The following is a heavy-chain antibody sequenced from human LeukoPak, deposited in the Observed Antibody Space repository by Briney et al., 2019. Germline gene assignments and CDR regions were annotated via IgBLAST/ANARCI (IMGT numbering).Heavy chain of an antibody. CDR1: GFTFSNYA. CDR3: ARAQAYYDILTGYYSGYLDY. D-gene: IGHD3-9*01. J-gene: IGHJ4*02. CDR2: ISYDGSNK. V-gene: IGHV3-30*04. Sequence: GRSLRLSCAASGFTFSNYAMHWARQAPGKGLEWVAVISYDGSNKYYADSVKGRFTISRDNSKNTLYLQMNSLRAEDTAVYYCARAQAYYDILTGYYSGYLDYWGQGTLVTVSS.